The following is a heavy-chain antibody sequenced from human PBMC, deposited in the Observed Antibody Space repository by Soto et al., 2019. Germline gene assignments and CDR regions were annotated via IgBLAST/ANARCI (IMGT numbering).Heavy chain of an antibody. CDR2: IIPIFGTA. Sequence: QVQLVQSGAEVKKPGSSVKVSCKASGGTFSSYAISWVRQAPGQGLEWMGGIIPIFGTANYAQKFQGRVTITADKSTSIAYMELSSLRSEDTAVYYCASAQNDFWSGYYRPYYYYGMDVWGQGTTVTVSS. J-gene: IGHJ6*02. CDR3: ASAQNDFWSGYYRPYYYYGMDV. V-gene: IGHV1-69*06. CDR1: GGTFSSYA. D-gene: IGHD3-3*01.